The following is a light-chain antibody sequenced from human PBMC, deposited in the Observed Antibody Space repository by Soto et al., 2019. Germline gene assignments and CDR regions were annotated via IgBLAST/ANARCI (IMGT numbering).Light chain of an antibody. J-gene: IGKJ1*01. Sequence: EMGLAQSPGRLSRSPGESAPLSCRASQDINNIYFAWYHQKPGQVPRLLIYGVSSRATGIPDRFSGSGSGTDFTLTINRLEHEDFAMYYCQQYGSSPRTFGQGTKVDIK. CDR2: GVS. CDR1: QDINNIY. CDR3: QQYGSSPRT. V-gene: IGKV3-20*01.